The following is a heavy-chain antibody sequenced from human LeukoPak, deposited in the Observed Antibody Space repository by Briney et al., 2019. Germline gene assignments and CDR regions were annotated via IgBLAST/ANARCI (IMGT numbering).Heavy chain of an antibody. D-gene: IGHD2-2*01. CDR2: IIPIFGTA. CDR3: ARLVPALGAFDI. J-gene: IGHJ3*02. CDR1: GGTFSSYA. V-gene: IGHV1-69*13. Sequence: ASVKVSCKASGGTFSSYAISWVRQAPGQGLEWMGGIIPIFGTANYAQKFQGRVTITADESTSTAYMELSSLRSEDTAVYYCARLVPALGAFDIWGQGTMVTVSS.